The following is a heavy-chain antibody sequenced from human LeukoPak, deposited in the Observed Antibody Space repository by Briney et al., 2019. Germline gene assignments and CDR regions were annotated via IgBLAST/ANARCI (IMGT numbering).Heavy chain of an antibody. Sequence: SETLSLTCAVSGYSISSGYYWGWLRQPPGKGLEWIGSIYHSGSTYYNPSLKSRVTISVDTSKNQFSLKLSSVTAADTAVYYCARVCLWFGGLGAFDIWGQGTMVTVSS. CDR1: GYSISSGYY. CDR3: ARVCLWFGGLGAFDI. D-gene: IGHD3-10*01. CDR2: IYHSGST. V-gene: IGHV4-38-2*01. J-gene: IGHJ3*02.